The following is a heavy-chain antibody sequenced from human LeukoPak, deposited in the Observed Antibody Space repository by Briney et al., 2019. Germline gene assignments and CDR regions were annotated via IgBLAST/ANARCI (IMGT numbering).Heavy chain of an antibody. V-gene: IGHV4-59*01. Sequence: SETLSLTCTVSGGSISSYYWSWIRQPPGKGLEWIGYIYYSGSTNYNPSLKSRVTISVDTSKNQFSLKLSSMTAADTAVYYCARDNRIRGSSSIHGMDVWGQGTTVTVSS. D-gene: IGHD6-13*01. CDR2: IYYSGST. CDR3: ARDNRIRGSSSIHGMDV. J-gene: IGHJ6*02. CDR1: GGSISSYY.